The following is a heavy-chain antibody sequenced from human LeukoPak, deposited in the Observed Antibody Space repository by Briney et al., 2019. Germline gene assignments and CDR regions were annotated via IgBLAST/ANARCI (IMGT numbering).Heavy chain of an antibody. CDR3: ARHLGSAYYFYYYGMDV. CDR2: LYYSGGT. CDR1: GVSISSSSYY. D-gene: IGHD2-15*01. J-gene: IGHJ6*02. Sequence: SETLSLTCNVSGVSISSSSYYWGWIRQPPGKGLEWIGSLYYSGGTYFNPSLKSRVTISVDTSKNQFSLKLSSVTAADTAAYYCARHLGSAYYFYYYGMDVWGQGTTVTVSS. V-gene: IGHV4-39*01.